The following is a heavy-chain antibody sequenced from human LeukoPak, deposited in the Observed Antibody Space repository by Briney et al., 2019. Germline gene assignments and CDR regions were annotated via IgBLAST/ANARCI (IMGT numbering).Heavy chain of an antibody. CDR3: ARGPLPLYYDFWSGSHFDY. D-gene: IGHD3-3*01. J-gene: IGHJ4*02. Sequence: PGGSLRLSCAASGFAFEYYAMHWVRQAPGQGLEWLAVITYDGSRQYYTDSAKGRFTISRDNSKDRLYLQMNSLGAEDTAVYYCARGPLPLYYDFWSGSHFDYWGQGNLVTVSS. CDR1: GFAFEYYA. V-gene: IGHV3-30*04. CDR2: ITYDGSRQ.